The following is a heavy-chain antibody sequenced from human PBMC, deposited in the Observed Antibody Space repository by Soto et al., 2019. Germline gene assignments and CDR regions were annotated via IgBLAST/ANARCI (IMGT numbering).Heavy chain of an antibody. CDR1: GFTFSSYA. J-gene: IGHJ6*04. V-gene: IGHV3-23*01. CDR2: ISGSGGST. Sequence: GGSLRLSCAASGFTFSSYAMSWVRQAPGKGLEWVSAISGSGGSTYYADSVKGRFTISRDNSKNTLYLQMNSLRAEDTAVYYCAKEWGSSSWLYPEAMDVWGKGTTVTVSS. CDR3: AKEWGSSSWLYPEAMDV. D-gene: IGHD6-13*01.